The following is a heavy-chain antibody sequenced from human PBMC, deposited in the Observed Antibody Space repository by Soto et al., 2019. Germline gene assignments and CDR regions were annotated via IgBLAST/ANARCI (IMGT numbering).Heavy chain of an antibody. J-gene: IGHJ4*02. Sequence: QVQLVESGGGVVQPGRSLRLSCAASGFTFSSYAMHWVRQAPGKGLEWVAVISYDGSNKYYADSVKGRFTISRDNSKNTLYLQMNSLRAEDTAVYYCARDYRNYYGSGSQDYWGQGTLVTVSS. V-gene: IGHV3-30-3*01. CDR1: GFTFSSYA. CDR2: ISYDGSNK. D-gene: IGHD3-10*01. CDR3: ARDYRNYYGSGSQDY.